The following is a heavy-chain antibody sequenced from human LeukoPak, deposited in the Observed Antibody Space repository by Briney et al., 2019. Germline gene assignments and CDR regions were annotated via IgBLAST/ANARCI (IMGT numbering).Heavy chain of an antibody. Sequence: SETLSLTCTVSGYSISKGYYWGWIRQPPGKGLEWIGSIYYSGSTYYNPSLKSRVTISVDTSKNQFSLKLSSVTAADTAVYYCARTILTGYYIDYWGQGTLVTVSS. CDR1: GYSISKGYY. CDR2: IYYSGST. J-gene: IGHJ4*02. V-gene: IGHV4-38-2*02. CDR3: ARTILTGYYIDY. D-gene: IGHD3-9*01.